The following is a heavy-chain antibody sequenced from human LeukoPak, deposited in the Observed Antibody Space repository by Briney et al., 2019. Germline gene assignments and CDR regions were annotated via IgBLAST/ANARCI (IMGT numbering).Heavy chain of an antibody. V-gene: IGHV3-33*01. D-gene: IGHD6-19*01. CDR2: IWYDGSNK. J-gene: IGHJ6*03. CDR1: GFTFSSYG. Sequence: GGSLRLSCAASGFTFSSYGMHWVRQAPGKGLEWVAVIWYDGSNKYYADSVKGRFTISRDNSKNTLYLQMNSLRAEDTAVYYCARDASSGWFNYYYMDVWGKGTTVTVSS. CDR3: ARDASSGWFNYYYMDV.